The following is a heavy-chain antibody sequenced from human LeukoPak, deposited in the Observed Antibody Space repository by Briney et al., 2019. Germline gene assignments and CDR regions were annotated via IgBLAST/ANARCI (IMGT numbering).Heavy chain of an antibody. CDR3: ASQSVPNAFDI. CDR1: GGSIIRSSYY. CDR2: IYYSGTT. J-gene: IGHJ3*02. D-gene: IGHD1-1*01. V-gene: IGHV4-39*01. Sequence: SETLSLTCPVFGGSIIRSSYYWGWIRQPPGKGLEWIASIYYSGTTYYNPSLKSRVTIHVDTSKNEFSLKLNSVTAADTAVYYCASQSVPNAFDIWGQGTMVTVSS.